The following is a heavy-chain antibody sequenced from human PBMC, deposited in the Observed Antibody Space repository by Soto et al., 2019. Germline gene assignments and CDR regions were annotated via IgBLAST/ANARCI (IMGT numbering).Heavy chain of an antibody. CDR1: GGSISSGDYY. CDR3: ARDYYDSPNWFDP. D-gene: IGHD3-22*01. CDR2: IYYSGST. J-gene: IGHJ5*02. Sequence: SETLSLTCTVSGGSISSGDYYWSWIRQPPGKGLEWIGYIYYSGSTYYNPSLKSRVTISVDTSKNQFSLKLSSVTAADTAVYYCARDYYDSPNWFDPWGQGTPVTVSS. V-gene: IGHV4-30-4*01.